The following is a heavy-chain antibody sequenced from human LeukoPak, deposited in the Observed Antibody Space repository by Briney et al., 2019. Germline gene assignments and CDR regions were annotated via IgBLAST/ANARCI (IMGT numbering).Heavy chain of an antibody. D-gene: IGHD1-26*01. V-gene: IGHV3-48*03. CDR1: GFTFSGYE. CDR2: ISSSGNTI. CDR3: ARERGSSFDY. Sequence: PGESLRLSCAASGFTFSGYEMNWVRQAPGKGLEWVSYISSSGNTIDYADSVKGRFTISRDNAKNSLYLQMKSLRAEDTAVYYCARERGSSFDYWGQGTLVTVSS. J-gene: IGHJ4*02.